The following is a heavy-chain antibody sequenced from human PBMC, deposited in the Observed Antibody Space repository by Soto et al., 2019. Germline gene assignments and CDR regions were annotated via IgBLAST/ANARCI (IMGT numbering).Heavy chain of an antibody. CDR2: ISSSGSTI. CDR1: GFTFSDYY. V-gene: IGHV3-11*01. D-gene: IGHD3-3*01. CDR3: ARAIFGVVHRTPQYYYYGMDV. Sequence: QVQLVESGGGLVKPGGSLRLSCAASGFTFSDYYMSWIRQAPGKGLEWVSYISSSGSTIYYADSVKGRFTISRDNAKNSLYLQMNSLRAEDTAVYYCARAIFGVVHRTPQYYYYGMDVWGQGTTVTVSS. J-gene: IGHJ6*02.